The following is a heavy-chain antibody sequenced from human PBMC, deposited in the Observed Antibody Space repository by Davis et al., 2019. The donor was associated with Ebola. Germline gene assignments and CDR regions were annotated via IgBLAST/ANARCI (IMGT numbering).Heavy chain of an antibody. Sequence: SVKVSCKASGGTFSSYAISWVRQAPGQGLEWMGGIIPIFGTANYAQKFQGRVTMTRNTSISTAYMELSSLRSEDTAVYYCARETGTTDAFDIWGQGTMVTVSS. CDR2: IIPIFGTA. D-gene: IGHD1-7*01. V-gene: IGHV1-69*05. CDR1: GGTFSSYA. CDR3: ARETGTTDAFDI. J-gene: IGHJ3*02.